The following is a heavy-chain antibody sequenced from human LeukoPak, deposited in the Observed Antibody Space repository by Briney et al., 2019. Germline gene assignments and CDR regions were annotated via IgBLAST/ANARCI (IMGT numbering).Heavy chain of an antibody. CDR3: AIAQNWKAGWFDP. Sequence: GGSLRLSCGASGFSVGRNYMSWVRQTSEKGLEWVSVMYITGATYYAESVQGRFTISRDIVKNTLSLQMNSLRSEDTAVYYCAIAQNWKAGWFDPWGQGTLVTVSS. CDR1: GFSVGRNY. V-gene: IGHV3-53*01. CDR2: MYITGAT. J-gene: IGHJ5*02. D-gene: IGHD1-1*01.